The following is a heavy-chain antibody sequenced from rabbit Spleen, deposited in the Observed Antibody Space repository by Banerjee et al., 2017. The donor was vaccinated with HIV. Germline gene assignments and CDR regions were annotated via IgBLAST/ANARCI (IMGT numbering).Heavy chain of an antibody. D-gene: IGHD8-1*01. CDR3: ARDTGSSFSTYGMDL. CDR2: IYGGSSGNT. J-gene: IGHJ6*01. V-gene: IGHV1S40*01. CDR1: GFSFSSSYY. Sequence: QSLEESGGDLVKPGASLTLTCTASGFSFSSSYYMCWVRQAPGKGLECIACIYGGSSGNTYSATWAKGRFTVSKTASTSVTLQMTSLTAADTATYFCARDTGSSFSTYGMDLWGPGTLVTVS.